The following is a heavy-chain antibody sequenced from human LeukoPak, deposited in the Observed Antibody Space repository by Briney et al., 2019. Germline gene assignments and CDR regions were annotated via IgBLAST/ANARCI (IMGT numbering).Heavy chain of an antibody. V-gene: IGHV3-7*01. Sequence: VGSLRLSCAASGFTFSSYWMSWVRQAPGKGLEWVANINEDGSEKYYMDSVKGRFTISRDNAKNSLYLQMNSLRDEDTAFYYCARDWWDSSGYYDYWGQGTLVTVSS. J-gene: IGHJ4*02. CDR1: GFTFSSYW. CDR2: INEDGSEK. D-gene: IGHD3-22*01. CDR3: ARDWWDSSGYYDY.